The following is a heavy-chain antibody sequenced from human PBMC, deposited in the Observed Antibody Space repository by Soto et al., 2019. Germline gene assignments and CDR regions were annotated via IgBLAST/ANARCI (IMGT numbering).Heavy chain of an antibody. CDR3: ATSLNDFRSGYYDFDY. D-gene: IGHD3-3*01. Sequence: ASVKFSCEASGYTCTSYGISWVRQAPGQGLEWMGLISAYNGNTNYAQKLPGRVTMTTDTSTSTAYMELRSLRSDDTAVYYCATSLNDFRSGYYDFDYSGQGTLVTVSS. CDR1: GYTCTSYG. V-gene: IGHV1-18*01. CDR2: ISAYNGNT. J-gene: IGHJ4*02.